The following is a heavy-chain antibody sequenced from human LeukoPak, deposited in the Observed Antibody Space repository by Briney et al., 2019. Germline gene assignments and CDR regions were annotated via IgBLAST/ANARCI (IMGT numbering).Heavy chain of an antibody. CDR1: GFTFSTYG. CDR3: ARGYRYSTGWYYFDF. V-gene: IGHV3-66*01. D-gene: IGHD6-19*01. CDR2: IYSGGST. J-gene: IGHJ4*02. Sequence: PGGSLRLSCVASGFTFSTYGMHWVRQAPGKGLEWVSVIYSGGSTYYADSVKGRFTISRDNSKNTLYLQMNNLRDEDTAVYYCARGYRYSTGWYYFDFWGQGTLVTVSS.